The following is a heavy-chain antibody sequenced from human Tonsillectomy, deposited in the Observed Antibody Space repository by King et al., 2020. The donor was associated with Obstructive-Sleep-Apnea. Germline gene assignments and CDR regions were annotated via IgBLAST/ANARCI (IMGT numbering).Heavy chain of an antibody. V-gene: IGHV1-2*02. CDR1: GYSFTGYY. CDR3: AKTFKAGYCSGGICSPKDV. J-gene: IGHJ6*02. Sequence: VQLVESGAEVKKPGASVKVSCKASGYSFTGYYIHWVRQAPGEGLEWVGWINPNSGGTNYAQKFQGRVTMTRDTSISTAYMELSRLRSDDTAVYYCAKTFKAGYCSGGICSPKDVWGQGTTVTVSS. D-gene: IGHD2-15*01. CDR2: INPNSGGT.